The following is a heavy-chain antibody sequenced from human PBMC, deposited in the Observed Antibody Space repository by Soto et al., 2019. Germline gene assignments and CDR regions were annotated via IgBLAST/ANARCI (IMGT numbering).Heavy chain of an antibody. CDR2: INPNSGGT. D-gene: IGHD3-3*01. J-gene: IGHJ6*02. V-gene: IGHV1-2*04. CDR1: GYTFTGYY. CDR3: ATTPPFFWSGYPLPRDYYGMDV. Sequence: QVQLVQSGAEVKKPGASVKVSCKASGYTFTGYYMHWVRQAPGQGLEWMGWINPNSGGTNYAQKFQGWVTMTRDTSISTAYMELSRLRSDDTAVYYCATTPPFFWSGYPLPRDYYGMDVWGQGTTVTVSS.